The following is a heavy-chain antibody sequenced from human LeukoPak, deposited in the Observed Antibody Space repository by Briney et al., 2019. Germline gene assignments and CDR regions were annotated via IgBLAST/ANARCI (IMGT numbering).Heavy chain of an antibody. V-gene: IGHV4-59*08. J-gene: IGHJ5*02. CDR2: IYYSGST. Sequence: PSETLSLTCTVSGGSISSYYWSWIRQPPGKGLEWIGYIYYSGSTNYNPSLKSRVTISVDTSKNQFSLKLSSVTAADTAVYYCARGYYDSSGYYRRGYNWFDPWGQGTLVTVSS. CDR1: GGSISSYY. CDR3: ARGYYDSSGYYRRGYNWFDP. D-gene: IGHD3-22*01.